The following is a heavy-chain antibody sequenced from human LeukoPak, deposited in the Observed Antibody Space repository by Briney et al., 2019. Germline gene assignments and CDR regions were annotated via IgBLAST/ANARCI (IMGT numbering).Heavy chain of an antibody. CDR2: IIPIFGTA. CDR3: ARIGSYRIAAAGSTVDY. J-gene: IGHJ4*02. CDR1: GGTFSSYA. Sequence: SVKVSCKASGGTFSSYAISWVRQAPGQGLEWMGGIIPIFGTANYAQKFQGRVTITADESTSTAYMELSSLRSEDTAAYYCARIGSYRIAAAGSTVDYWGQGTLVTVSS. D-gene: IGHD6-13*01. V-gene: IGHV1-69*01.